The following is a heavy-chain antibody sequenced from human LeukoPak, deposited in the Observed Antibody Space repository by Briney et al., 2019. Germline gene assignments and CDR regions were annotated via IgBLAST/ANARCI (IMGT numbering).Heavy chain of an antibody. Sequence: PGGSLRLSCAASGFTFSSYAMHWVRQAPGKGLEWVAVISYDGSNKYYADSVKGRFTISRDNSKNTLYLQMNSLRAEDTAVYYCARDGRYCSSTSCYSTQGQQLANGWAYWGQGTLVTVSS. CDR2: ISYDGSNK. CDR1: GFTFSSYA. CDR3: ARDGRYCSSTSCYSTQGQQLANGWAY. J-gene: IGHJ4*02. V-gene: IGHV3-30-3*01. D-gene: IGHD2-2*02.